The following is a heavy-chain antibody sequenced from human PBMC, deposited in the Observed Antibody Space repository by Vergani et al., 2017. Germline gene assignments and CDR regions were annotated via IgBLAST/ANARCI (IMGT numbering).Heavy chain of an antibody. CDR3: AKDRATSGGYPFDF. D-gene: IGHD3-16*02. Sequence: QVRLMQFAAEVKKPGASVRVSCKASGYTFTGFFIHWVRKAPGQGLEWMGWINPNKGVTNYGQKFHGRVTMTSDTSTNTVYMELSRLKSDDTALYYCAKDRATSGGYPFDFWGPGTLVTVSS. CDR1: GYTFTGFF. CDR2: INPNKGVT. J-gene: IGHJ4*02. V-gene: IGHV1-2*02.